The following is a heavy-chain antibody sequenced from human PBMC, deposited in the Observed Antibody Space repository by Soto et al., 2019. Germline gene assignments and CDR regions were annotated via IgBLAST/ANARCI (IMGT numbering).Heavy chain of an antibody. D-gene: IGHD1-26*01. CDR3: ARDWFRLPSGSYLNPYYYYGMDV. Sequence: GGSLRLSCAASGFTFSSYGMHWVRQAPGKGLEWVAVIWYDGSNKYYADSVKGRFTISRDNSKNTLYLQMNSLRAEDTAVYYCARDWFRLPSGSYLNPYYYYGMDVWGQGTTVTVSS. V-gene: IGHV3-33*01. CDR2: IWYDGSNK. J-gene: IGHJ6*02. CDR1: GFTFSSYG.